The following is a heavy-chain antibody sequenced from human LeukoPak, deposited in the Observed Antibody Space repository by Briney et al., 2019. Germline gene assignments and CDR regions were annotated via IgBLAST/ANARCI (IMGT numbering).Heavy chain of an antibody. CDR1: GFTFSSYG. D-gene: IGHD2-2*01. CDR3: ARDNIVVVPAATHNWFDP. Sequence: PGRSLRLSCAASGFTFSSYGMHWVRQAPGKGLEWVAVIWYDGSNKYYADSVKGRFTISRDNSKNTLYLQMNSPRAEDTAVYYCARDNIVVVPAATHNWFDPWGQGTLVTVSS. CDR2: IWYDGSNK. J-gene: IGHJ5*02. V-gene: IGHV3-33*01.